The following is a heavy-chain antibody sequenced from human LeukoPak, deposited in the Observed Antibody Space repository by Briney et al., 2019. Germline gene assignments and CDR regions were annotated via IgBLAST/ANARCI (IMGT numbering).Heavy chain of an antibody. V-gene: IGHV3-7*04. J-gene: IGHJ4*02. CDR2: IKGDGSDK. CDR1: GFAFSTYW. Sequence: GGSLRLSCAASGFAFSTYWMSWVRQAPGKGLEWVANIKGDGSDKYYLDSLKGRFTVSRDNAKNSLYLQLNSLRADDTAVYYCARPFGSGTYYQFDLWGQGTLVTVSS. D-gene: IGHD3-10*01. CDR3: ARPFGSGTYYQFDL.